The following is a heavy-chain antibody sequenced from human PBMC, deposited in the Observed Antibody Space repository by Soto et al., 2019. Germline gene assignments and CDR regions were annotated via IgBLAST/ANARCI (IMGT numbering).Heavy chain of an antibody. V-gene: IGHV3-53*01. CDR1: GFSVSSNY. J-gene: IGHJ5*02. CDR2: HYSGGST. D-gene: IGHD1-26*01. CDR3: ARHRHPRGTVGATSPLDP. Sequence: PGGSRRLSCAISGFSVSSNYLSGVGQAPGKGLEWVSVHYSGGSTYYADSVQGRFTISRDKSNNTLYLQMRRVRAEDTAVYFCARHRHPRGTVGATSPLDPWGQGTQVTVSS.